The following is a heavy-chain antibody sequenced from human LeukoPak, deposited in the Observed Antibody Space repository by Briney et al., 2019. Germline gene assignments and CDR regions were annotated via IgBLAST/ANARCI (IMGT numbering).Heavy chain of an antibody. V-gene: IGHV1-69*13. CDR1: GGTFSSYA. CDR3: ARFRVVSYDSSGYYGRYYGMDV. J-gene: IGHJ6*02. CDR2: IIPFFGTA. Sequence: SVKASCKASGGTFSSYAISWVRQAPGQGLEWMGGIIPFFGTANYAQKFQGRVTITADESTSTAYMELSSLRSEDAAVYYCARFRVVSYDSSGYYGRYYGMDVWGQGTTVTVSS. D-gene: IGHD3-22*01.